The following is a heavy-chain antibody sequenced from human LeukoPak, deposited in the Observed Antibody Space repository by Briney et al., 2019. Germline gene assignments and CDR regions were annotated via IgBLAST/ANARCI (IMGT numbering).Heavy chain of an antibody. V-gene: IGHV4-59*01. Sequence: SETLSLTCTVSGDSISSYYWSWIRQPPGKGLKWIGYIYYSGSTNYNPSLKSRVTISVDTSKNQFSLKLSSVTAADTAVYYCARGLEVEEIIDAFDIWGQGTMVTVSS. CDR2: IYYSGST. CDR3: ARGLEVEEIIDAFDI. D-gene: IGHD2-15*01. J-gene: IGHJ3*02. CDR1: GDSISSYY.